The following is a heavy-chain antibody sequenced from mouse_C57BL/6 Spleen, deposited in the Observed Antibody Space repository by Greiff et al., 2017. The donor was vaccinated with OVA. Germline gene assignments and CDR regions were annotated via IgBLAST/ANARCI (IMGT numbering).Heavy chain of an antibody. V-gene: IGHV5-17*01. CDR3: AKGLGREYFDY. D-gene: IGHD4-1*01. Sequence: EVNVVDSGGGLVKPGGSLKLSCAASGFTFSDYGMHWVRQAPEKGLEWVAYISSGSSTIYYADTVKGRFTISRDNAKNTLFLQMTSLRSEDTAMYYCAKGLGREYFDYWGQGTTLTVSS. CDR1: GFTFSDYG. CDR2: ISSGSSTI. J-gene: IGHJ2*01.